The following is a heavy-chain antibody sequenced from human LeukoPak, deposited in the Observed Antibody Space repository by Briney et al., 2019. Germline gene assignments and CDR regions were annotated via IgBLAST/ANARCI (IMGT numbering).Heavy chain of an antibody. V-gene: IGHV3-7*01. CDR1: GFTLSSYW. CDR2: IKQDGSEK. J-gene: IGHJ6*03. D-gene: IGHD4-11*01. Sequence: GGSLRLSCAASGFTLSSYWMSWVRQAPGKGLEWVANIKQDGSEKYYVDSVKGRFTISRDNAKNSLYLQMNSLRAEDTAVYYCARVLQYPYYYMDVWGKGTTVTVSS. CDR3: ARVLQYPYYYMDV.